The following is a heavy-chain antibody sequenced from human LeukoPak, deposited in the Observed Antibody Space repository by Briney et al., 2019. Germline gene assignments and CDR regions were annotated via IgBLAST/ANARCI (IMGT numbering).Heavy chain of an antibody. V-gene: IGHV1-2*02. CDR3: ARDEAAESQTRLIDY. D-gene: IGHD1-14*01. CDR2: INPNSGGT. Sequence: ASVKVSCKASGYTFTGYYMHWVRQAPGQGLEWMGWINPNSGGTNYAQKFQGRVTMTRDTSISTAYMELSRLRSEDTAVYYCARDEAAESQTRLIDYWGQGTLVTVSS. J-gene: IGHJ4*02. CDR1: GYTFTGYY.